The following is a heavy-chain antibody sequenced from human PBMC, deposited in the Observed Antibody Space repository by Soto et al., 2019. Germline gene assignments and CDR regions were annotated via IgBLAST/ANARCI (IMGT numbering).Heavy chain of an antibody. CDR2: IYPGDSHT. J-gene: IGHJ6*02. CDR3: ARLGSSSGHSYCYHGMGV. Sequence: PGESLKISCNGSGYRFSHYWIGWVRQMPGKGLEWMGIIYPGDSHTRYSPSFQGQVTMAADKSTNTAHLQLSSLKASDTAIYYCARLGSSSGHSYCYHGMGVWGRGTRGTVSS. CDR1: GYRFSHYW. V-gene: IGHV5-51*01. D-gene: IGHD2-2*01.